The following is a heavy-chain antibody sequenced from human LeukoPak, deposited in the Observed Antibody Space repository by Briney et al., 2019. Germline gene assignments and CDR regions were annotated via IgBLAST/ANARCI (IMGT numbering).Heavy chain of an antibody. CDR3: QRYSSTWY. J-gene: IGHJ4*02. D-gene: IGHD6-13*01. Sequence: ASVKVSCKASGYTFTTYYIHWVRQAPGQGLEWMGIINPTGGSTAYAQKFQGRVTMNRNTSISTVFMEVSSLRAEDTAGDSFQRYSSTWYWGQGTLLSVPS. CDR1: GYTFTTYY. CDR2: INPTGGST. V-gene: IGHV1-46*01.